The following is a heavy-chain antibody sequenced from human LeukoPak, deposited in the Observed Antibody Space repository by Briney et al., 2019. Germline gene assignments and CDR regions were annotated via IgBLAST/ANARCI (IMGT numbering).Heavy chain of an antibody. V-gene: IGHV1-8*01. CDR3: ARDHDRGYCSGGSCYSFDY. J-gene: IGHJ4*02. CDR1: GYTFTSYD. CDR2: MNPNSGNT. Sequence: ASVKVSCKASGYTFTSYDINWVRQATGQGLEWMGWMNPNSGNTGYAQKFQGRVTMTRNTSISTAYMELSRLRSDDTAVYYCARDHDRGYCSGGSCYSFDYWGQGTLVTVSS. D-gene: IGHD2-15*01.